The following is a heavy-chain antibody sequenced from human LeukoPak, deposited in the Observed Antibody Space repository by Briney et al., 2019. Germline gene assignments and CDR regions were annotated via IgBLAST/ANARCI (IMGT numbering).Heavy chain of an antibody. D-gene: IGHD1-26*01. CDR3: ARPGGAPLFWYFDL. J-gene: IGHJ2*01. CDR1: GFTFSSYP. CDR2: ISYDGSNK. Sequence: GGSLRLSCAASGFTFSSYPMHWVRQAPGKGLEWVAVISYDGSNKYYADSVKGRFTISRDNSKNTLHLQMNSLRGEDTAVYYCARPGGAPLFWYFDLWGRGTLVTVSS. V-gene: IGHV3-30-3*01.